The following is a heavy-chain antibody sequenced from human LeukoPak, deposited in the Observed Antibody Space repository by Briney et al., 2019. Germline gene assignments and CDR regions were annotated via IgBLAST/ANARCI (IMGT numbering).Heavy chain of an antibody. CDR1: GYTFTGYY. Sequence: ASVKVSCKASGYTFTGYYMHWVRQAPGQGLEWMGWINPNSGNTGYAQKFQGRVTITRNTSISTAYMELSSLRSEDTAVYYCARYGESGYSYWGQGTLVTVSS. J-gene: IGHJ4*02. CDR3: ARYGESGYSY. D-gene: IGHD3-3*01. V-gene: IGHV1-8*03. CDR2: INPNSGNT.